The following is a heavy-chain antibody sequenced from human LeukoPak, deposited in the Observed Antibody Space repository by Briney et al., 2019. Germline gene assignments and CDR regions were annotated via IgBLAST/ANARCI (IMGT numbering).Heavy chain of an antibody. CDR1: GFTFSTFA. CDR2: IRGSGGGT. J-gene: IGHJ5*02. CDR3: AKAFSAYENWPPNWFDP. Sequence: GQSLRLSWAASGFTFSTFAMSWVRQAQGKGLEWVSAIRGSGGGTYYGDSVKGRLTISRDNSKIPLYLQMSSLRAEDTAVYYCAKAFSAYENWPPNWFDPWGQGTLVTVSS. D-gene: IGHD5-12*01. V-gene: IGHV3-23*01.